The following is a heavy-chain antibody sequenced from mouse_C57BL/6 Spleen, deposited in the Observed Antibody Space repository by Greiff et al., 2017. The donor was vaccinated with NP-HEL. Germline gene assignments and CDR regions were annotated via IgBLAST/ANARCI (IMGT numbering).Heavy chain of an antibody. CDR2: INPGSGGT. D-gene: IGHD1-1*02. CDR1: GYAFTNYL. J-gene: IGHJ2*01. V-gene: IGHV1-54*01. CDR3: ARGRPIWYYFDY. Sequence: VQLQQSGAELVRPGTSVKVSCKASGYAFTNYLIEWVKQRPGQGLEWIGVINPGSGGTNYNEKFKGKATLTADKSSSTAYMQLSSLTSEDSAVYFCARGRPIWYYFDYWGQGTTLTVSS.